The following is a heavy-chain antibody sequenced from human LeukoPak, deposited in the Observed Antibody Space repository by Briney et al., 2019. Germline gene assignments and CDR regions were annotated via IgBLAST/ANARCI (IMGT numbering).Heavy chain of an antibody. D-gene: IGHD3-22*01. J-gene: IGHJ5*02. V-gene: IGHV4-34*01. CDR3: ARDSSGYYYVGFDP. CDR1: GGSFSGYY. CDR2: INHSGST. Sequence: SETLSLTCAVYGGSFSGYYWSWIRQPPGKGLEWIGEINHSGSTNYNPSLKSRVTISVDTSKNQFSLKLSSVTAADTAVYYCARDSSGYYYVGFDPWGQGTLVTVSS.